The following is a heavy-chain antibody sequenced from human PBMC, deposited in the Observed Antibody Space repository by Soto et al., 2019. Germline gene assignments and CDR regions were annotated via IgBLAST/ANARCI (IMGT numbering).Heavy chain of an antibody. Sequence: PSETLSLTCTVSSDSISNYYWSWIRRPPGKGLEWIGYIYYSGSTNYNPSLKSRVTISVDTSKNQFSLKLSSVTAADTAVYYCGRLWGWSVDYWGQGTLVTVSS. CDR1: SDSISNYY. V-gene: IGHV4-59*08. CDR2: IYYSGST. J-gene: IGHJ4*02. D-gene: IGHD3-16*01. CDR3: GRLWGWSVDY.